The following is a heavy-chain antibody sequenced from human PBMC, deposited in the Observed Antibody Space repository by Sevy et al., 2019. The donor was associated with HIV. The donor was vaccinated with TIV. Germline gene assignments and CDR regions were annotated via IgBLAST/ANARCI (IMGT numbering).Heavy chain of an antibody. CDR2: IYYSGST. CDR1: GGSISSGGYY. Sequence: SETLSLTCTVSGGSISSGGYYWSWIRQHPGKGLEWIGYIYYSGSTYYNPSLKSRVTISVDTSKNQFSLKLSSVTAADTAVYYCATVSHYDYGMDVWGQGTTVTVSS. J-gene: IGHJ6*02. V-gene: IGHV4-31*03. CDR3: ATVSHYDYGMDV.